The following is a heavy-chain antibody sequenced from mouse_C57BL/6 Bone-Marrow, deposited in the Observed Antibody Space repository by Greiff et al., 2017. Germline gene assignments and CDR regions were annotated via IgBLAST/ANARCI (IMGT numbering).Heavy chain of an antibody. CDR1: GYAFTNYL. CDR3: ATHYYDGSSYEYY. CDR2: LNPGSGGT. J-gene: IGHJ2*01. Sequence: QVQLQQSGAELVRPGTSVKVSCKASGYAFTNYLIEWVKQRPGQGLEWIGVLNPGSGGTNYNEKFKGKSTLTANKSSNTAYMQLSSLTSEDSAVSFFATHYYDGSSYEYYWGQGTTLTVSA. D-gene: IGHD1-1*01. V-gene: IGHV1-54*01.